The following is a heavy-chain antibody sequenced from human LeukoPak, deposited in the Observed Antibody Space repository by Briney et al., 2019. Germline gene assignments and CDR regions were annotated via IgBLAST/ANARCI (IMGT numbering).Heavy chain of an antibody. CDR3: ARVRSYCSGGSCYPYYFDY. CDR2: IYYTGST. V-gene: IGHV4-59*01. Sequence: PSETLSLTCTVSGGSISTYFWGWIRQPPGKGLEWICYIYYTGSTYYSSSLKSRVTISMDTSKNQFSLKLNYVTAADAAVYYCARVRSYCSGGSCYPYYFDYWGQGTLVTVSS. CDR1: GGSISTYF. J-gene: IGHJ4*02. D-gene: IGHD2-15*01.